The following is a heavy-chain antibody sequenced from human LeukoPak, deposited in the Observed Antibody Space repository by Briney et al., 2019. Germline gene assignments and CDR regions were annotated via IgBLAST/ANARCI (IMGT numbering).Heavy chain of an antibody. V-gene: IGHV1-2*02. Sequence: GASVKVSCKASGYTFTGYYMHWVRHSPEQGLEWMGWINPNSGGTNYAQKFQGRVTMTRDTSISTAYMELNRLRSDDTAVYYCARGAYEGHDFWSGYYGPWGQGTLVTVSS. D-gene: IGHD3-3*01. J-gene: IGHJ5*02. CDR2: INPNSGGT. CDR1: GYTFTGYY. CDR3: ARGAYEGHDFWSGYYGP.